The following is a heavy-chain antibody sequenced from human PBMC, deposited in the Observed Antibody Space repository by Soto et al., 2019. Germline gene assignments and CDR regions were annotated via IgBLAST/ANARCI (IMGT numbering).Heavy chain of an antibody. V-gene: IGHV3-33*01. CDR3: ARDTVSSSSWYYYYYGMDV. D-gene: IGHD6-13*01. CDR1: GFTFSSYG. CDR2: IWYDGSNK. Sequence: GGSLRLSCAASGFTFSSYGMHWVRQAPGKGLEWVAVIWYDGSNKYYADSVKGRFTISRDNSKNTLYLQMNSLRAEDTAVYYCARDTVSSSSWYYYYYGMDVWGQGTTVTVSS. J-gene: IGHJ6*02.